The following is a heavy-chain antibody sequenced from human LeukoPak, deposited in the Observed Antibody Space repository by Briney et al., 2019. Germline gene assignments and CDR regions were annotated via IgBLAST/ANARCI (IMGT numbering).Heavy chain of an antibody. CDR2: IYTGGST. CDR1: GFTVSNNY. CDR3: ARDRGNGVFDV. J-gene: IGHJ3*01. D-gene: IGHD4-23*01. Sequence: GGSLRLSCAASGFTVSNNYMSWVRQAPGKGLEWVSIIYTGGSTDYVDSVKGRFTISRDNSKNTLYLQMNCLRAEDTAVYYCARDRGNGVFDVWGQGTMVTVSS. V-gene: IGHV3-66*02.